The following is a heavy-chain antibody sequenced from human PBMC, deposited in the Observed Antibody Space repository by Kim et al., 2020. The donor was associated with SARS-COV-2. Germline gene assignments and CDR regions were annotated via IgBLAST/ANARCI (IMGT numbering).Heavy chain of an antibody. CDR1: GGSFTSYY. Sequence: SETLSLTCAVYGGSFTSYYCSWIRHPPGKGLEWNGEINHSGSANSNPSLKSQVPISVDTSKFQFSLKLSSVTAADTAVYYCARSTAMDPYWGQGTLVTVSS. CDR3: ARSTAMDPY. D-gene: IGHD2-2*01. CDR2: INHSGSA. V-gene: IGHV4-34*01. J-gene: IGHJ4*02.